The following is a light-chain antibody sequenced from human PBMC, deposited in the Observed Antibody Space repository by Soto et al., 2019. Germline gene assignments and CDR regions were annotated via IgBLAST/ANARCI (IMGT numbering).Light chain of an antibody. CDR1: QSVSSN. CDR2: GAS. CDR3: QQYNNWPPYT. Sequence: EIVMTQSPATLSVSPGDRATPSCRASQSVSSNLAWYQQKPGQAPRLLIYGASARATGIPARFSGSGSGTEFTLTISSLQSEDFAVYYCQQYNNWPPYTFGQGTQLEIK. J-gene: IGKJ2*01. V-gene: IGKV3-15*01.